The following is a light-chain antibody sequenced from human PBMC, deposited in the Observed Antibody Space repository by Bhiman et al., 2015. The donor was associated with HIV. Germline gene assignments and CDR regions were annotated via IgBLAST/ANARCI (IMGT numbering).Light chain of an antibody. CDR3: ITYV. V-gene: IGLV2-14*03. Sequence: QSALTQPASVSGSPGQSITISCTGTTSDVGGYNHVSWYQQHPGKAPKLMIYDVSNRPSGVSNRFSGSKSGNTASLTISGLQAEDEADSSSITYVFGTGTNVTVL. J-gene: IGLJ1*01. CDR1: TSDVGGYNH. CDR2: DVS.